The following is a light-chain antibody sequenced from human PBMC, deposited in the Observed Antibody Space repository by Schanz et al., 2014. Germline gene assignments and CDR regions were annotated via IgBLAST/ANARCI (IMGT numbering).Light chain of an antibody. V-gene: IGLV2-8*01. Sequence: QSALIQPPSVSGSPGQSVTISCTGTSSDVGGYDYVSWYQQHPGKAPKLMIYEVSKRPSGVPDRFSGSKSGNTASPTVSGLQAEDEADYYCSSYAGSNNLVFGGGTKLTVL. CDR3: SSYAGSNNLV. CDR2: EVS. J-gene: IGLJ2*01. CDR1: SSDVGGYDY.